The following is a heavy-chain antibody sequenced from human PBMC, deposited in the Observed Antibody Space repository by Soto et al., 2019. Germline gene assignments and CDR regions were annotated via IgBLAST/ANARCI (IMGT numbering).Heavy chain of an antibody. CDR2: IYYSGST. V-gene: IGHV4-31*03. J-gene: IGHJ3*02. CDR1: GGSISSGGYY. CDR3: ARVLWGDSSGPGAFDI. Sequence: QVQLQESGPGLVKPSQTLSLTCTVSGGSISSGGYYWSWIRQHPGKGLEWIGYIYYSGSTYYNPSLKSRVTISVDTSKNQFPLKLSPVTAADTAVYYCARVLWGDSSGPGAFDIWGQGTMVTVSS. D-gene: IGHD3-22*01.